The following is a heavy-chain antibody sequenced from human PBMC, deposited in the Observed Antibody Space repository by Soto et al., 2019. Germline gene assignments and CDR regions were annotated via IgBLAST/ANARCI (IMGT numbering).Heavy chain of an antibody. V-gene: IGHV3-23*01. Sequence: GSLRLCWAAAGLSFSSYAMGWVRQGPGKGLEWVAVVSIGGSTHYADSVRGRFTISRDNSKNTLSLKMNSLTAEDTAVYFCAKRRGAGGHFDYWGQGALVTVSS. J-gene: IGHJ4*02. CDR1: GLSFSSYA. D-gene: IGHD2-15*01. CDR2: VSIGGST. CDR3: AKRRGAGGHFDY.